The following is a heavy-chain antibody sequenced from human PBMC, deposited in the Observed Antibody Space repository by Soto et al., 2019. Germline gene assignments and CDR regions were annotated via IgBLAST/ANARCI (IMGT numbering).Heavy chain of an antibody. CDR3: AKESQFGAFDY. V-gene: IGHV3-33*06. J-gene: IGHJ4*02. Sequence: SLRLSCAASGFTFSSYGMHWVRQAPGKGLEWVAVIWYDGSNKYYADSVKGRFTISRDNSKNTLYLQMNSLRAEDTAVYYCAKESQFGAFDYWGQGTLVTVSS. CDR2: IWYDGSNK. D-gene: IGHD3-16*01. CDR1: GFTFSSYG.